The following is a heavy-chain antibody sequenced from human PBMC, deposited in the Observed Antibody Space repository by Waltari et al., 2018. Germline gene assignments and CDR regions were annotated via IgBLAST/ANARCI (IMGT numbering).Heavy chain of an antibody. CDR1: GFSFSTYA. V-gene: IGHV3-30*04. CDR2: ISYEGSNK. J-gene: IGHJ3*02. D-gene: IGHD2-2*02. CDR3: ARSPYCSSATCYTDAFDI. Sequence: QVQLVESGGGVVQPGRSLRLSCAGSGFSFSTYAMHWVRQAPGKGLGGVAVISYEGSNKCYEDSGKGRFSISRDNSKKTLWLQMNSLRFADTAVYYCARSPYCSSATCYTDAFDIWGQGTMVTVSP.